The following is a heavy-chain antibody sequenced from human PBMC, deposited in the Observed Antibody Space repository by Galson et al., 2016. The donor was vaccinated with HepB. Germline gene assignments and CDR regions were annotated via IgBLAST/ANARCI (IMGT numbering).Heavy chain of an antibody. J-gene: IGHJ4*02. D-gene: IGHD3-16*01. Sequence: ETLSLTCVVSGDSVSSVEWWSWVRQPPGKGLEWIGEIHIGGKTNYNPSLKSRVTISLDKSKNQFSLELTSVTATDTAIYYCARHLLGPPAFDSWGQGALVTVSS. CDR1: GDSVSSVEW. CDR3: ARHLLGPPAFDS. V-gene: IGHV4-4*02. CDR2: IHIGGKT.